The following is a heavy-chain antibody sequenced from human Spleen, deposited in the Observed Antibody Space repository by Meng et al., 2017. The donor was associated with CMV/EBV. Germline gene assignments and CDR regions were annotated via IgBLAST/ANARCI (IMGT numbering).Heavy chain of an antibody. CDR3: ARGKNEWAGLDAFDI. Sequence: HLQQQESGPGWVKPPDTLSLTCTVSGGSTSSSSYYWGWIRQPPGKGLEWIGSIYYSGSTYYNPSLKSRVTISVDTSKNQFSLKLSSVSAADTAVYYCARGKNEWAGLDAFDIWGQGTMVTVSS. J-gene: IGHJ3*02. V-gene: IGHV4-39*07. D-gene: IGHD1-1*01. CDR1: GGSTSSSSYY. CDR2: IYYSGST.